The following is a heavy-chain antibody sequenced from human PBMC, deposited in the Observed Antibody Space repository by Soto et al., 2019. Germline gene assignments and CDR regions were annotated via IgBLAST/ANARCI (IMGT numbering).Heavy chain of an antibody. J-gene: IGHJ4*02. CDR2: ISYDGRNK. V-gene: IGHV3-30*04. Sequence: QVQLVESGGGVVQPGRSLRLSCAASGFTFSSYAMHWVRQAPGKGLEWVAVISYDGRNKYYADSVKGRFTISRDNSKNTLYLQMNSLSAEDTAVYYCARYRFRRAVAGDVIYYWGQGTLVTVSS. CDR1: GFTFSSYA. CDR3: ARYRFRRAVAGDVIYY. D-gene: IGHD6-19*01.